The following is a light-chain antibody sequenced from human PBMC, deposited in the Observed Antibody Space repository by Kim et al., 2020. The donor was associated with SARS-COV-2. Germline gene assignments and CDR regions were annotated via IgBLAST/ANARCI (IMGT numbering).Light chain of an antibody. J-gene: IGKJ5*01. V-gene: IGKV3-11*01. Sequence: EIVLTQSPDTLSLSPGERATLSCRASQSIETELVWYQQIPGQAPRLLIYDASNRATGIPVRFSGSGSGTDFTLTISSLQPEDFAVYYCQQRRHWPITFGQGTRLEIK. CDR3: QQRRHWPIT. CDR2: DAS. CDR1: QSIETE.